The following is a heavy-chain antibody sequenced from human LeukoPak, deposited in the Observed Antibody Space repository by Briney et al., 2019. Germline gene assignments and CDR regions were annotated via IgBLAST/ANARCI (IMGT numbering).Heavy chain of an antibody. V-gene: IGHV3-7*01. J-gene: IGHJ4*02. Sequence: GGSLRLSCAASGFTFSTYWMTWVRRAPGQGLEGVANIKPDGSETYYVDPVKGRFTISRDNAKTFLYLQMNSLRGEDTAVYYCGGFGYEAAVDLWGQGTLVTVSS. CDR1: GFTFSTYW. D-gene: IGHD6-13*01. CDR3: GGFGYEAAVDL. CDR2: IKPDGSET.